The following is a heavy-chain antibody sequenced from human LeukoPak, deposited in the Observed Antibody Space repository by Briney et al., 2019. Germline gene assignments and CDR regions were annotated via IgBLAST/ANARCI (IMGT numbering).Heavy chain of an antibody. CDR3: ARGRYCSGGSCYSNAFDI. V-gene: IGHV4-34*01. D-gene: IGHD2-15*01. CDR2: INRSGST. J-gene: IGHJ3*02. Sequence: PSETLSLTCAVYGGSFSGYYWSWIRKPPGKGLEWIGEINRSGSTNYNPSLKSRVTISVDTSKNQFSLKLSSVTAADTAVYYCARGRYCSGGSCYSNAFDIWGQGTMVIVSS. CDR1: GGSFSGYY.